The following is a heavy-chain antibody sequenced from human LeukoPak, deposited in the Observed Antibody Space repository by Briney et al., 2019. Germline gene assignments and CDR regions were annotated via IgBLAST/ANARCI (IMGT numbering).Heavy chain of an antibody. CDR1: GFTFDDYA. J-gene: IGHJ4*02. D-gene: IGHD3-3*01. CDR2: ISWNSGSI. Sequence: PGRSLRLSCAASGFTFDDYAMHWVRQAPGKGLEWVSGISWNSGSIGYAGSVKGRFTISRDNAKNSLYLQMNSLRAEDMALYYCAKGVTIFGVVAGPIGDWGQGTLVTVSS. CDR3: AKGVTIFGVVAGPIGD. V-gene: IGHV3-9*03.